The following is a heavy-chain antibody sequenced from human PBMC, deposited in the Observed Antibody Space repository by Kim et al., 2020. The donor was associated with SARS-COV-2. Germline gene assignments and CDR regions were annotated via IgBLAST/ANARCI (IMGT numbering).Heavy chain of an antibody. D-gene: IGHD3-10*01. CDR3: AKGITMVRAYYYGMDV. CDR2: IYSGGSST. V-gene: IGHV3-23*03. J-gene: IGHJ6*02. CDR1: GFTFSSYA. Sequence: GGSLRLSCAASGFTFSSYAMSWVRQAPGKGLEWVSVIYSGGSSTYYADSVKGRFTISRDNSKNTLYLQMNSLRAADTAVYYCAKGITMVRAYYYGMDVWGQGTTVTVSS.